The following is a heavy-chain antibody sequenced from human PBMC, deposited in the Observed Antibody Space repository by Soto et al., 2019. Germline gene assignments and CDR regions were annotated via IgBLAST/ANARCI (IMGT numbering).Heavy chain of an antibody. J-gene: IGHJ6*02. V-gene: IGHV4-39*02. CDR2: IYYSGST. Sequence: PSETLSLTCTVSGGSISSSSYYCGWIRQPPGKGLEWIGSIYYSGSTYYNPSLKSRVTISVDTSKNQFSLKLSSVTAADTAVHYCAREHYVVLTGYYPPLNYGMDVWGQGTTVTVS. CDR1: GGSISSSSYY. CDR3: AREHYVVLTGYYPPLNYGMDV. D-gene: IGHD3-9*01.